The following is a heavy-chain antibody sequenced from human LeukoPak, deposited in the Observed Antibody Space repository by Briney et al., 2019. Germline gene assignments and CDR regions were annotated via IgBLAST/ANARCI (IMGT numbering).Heavy chain of an antibody. J-gene: IGHJ4*02. CDR1: GFTFVDYA. V-gene: IGHV3-9*01. CDR2: ISWNSGSI. Sequence: GGSLRLSCAASGFTFVDYAMHWVRQAPGKGLEWVSGISWNSGSIGYADSVKGRFTISRDNAKNSLYLQMNSLRAEDTTLYYCAKDKGIAVAGSLFDYWGQGTLVTVSS. CDR3: AKDKGIAVAGSLFDY. D-gene: IGHD6-19*01.